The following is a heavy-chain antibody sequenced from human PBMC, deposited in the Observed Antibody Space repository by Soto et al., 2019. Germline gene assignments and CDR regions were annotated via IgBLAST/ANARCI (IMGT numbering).Heavy chain of an antibody. J-gene: IGHJ3*02. Sequence: EVQLVESGGGLVQPGGSLRLSCAASGFTFSSYSMNWVRQAPGKGLEWVSYISSSSSTIYYADSVKGRFTISRDNAKNSVYLQMNSLRAEDTAVYYCARANAGNYYGSGRGAFDIWGQGTMVTVSS. V-gene: IGHV3-48*01. CDR1: GFTFSSYS. CDR2: ISSSSSTI. D-gene: IGHD3-10*01. CDR3: ARANAGNYYGSGRGAFDI.